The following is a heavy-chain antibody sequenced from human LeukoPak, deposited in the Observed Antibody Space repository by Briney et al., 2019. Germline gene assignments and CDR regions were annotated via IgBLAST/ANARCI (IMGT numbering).Heavy chain of an antibody. CDR1: GFTFSSYA. CDR3: AKPSYGDPLDAFDI. V-gene: IGHV3-23*01. Sequence: GGSLRLSCAASGFTFSSYAMNWVRRAPGKGLEWVSTISDRSDKTYYADSVRGRFTISRDNSKNTLFLQMNSLRAEDTAVYYCAKPSYGDPLDAFDIWGQGTMVTVSS. D-gene: IGHD4-17*01. J-gene: IGHJ3*02. CDR2: ISDRSDKT.